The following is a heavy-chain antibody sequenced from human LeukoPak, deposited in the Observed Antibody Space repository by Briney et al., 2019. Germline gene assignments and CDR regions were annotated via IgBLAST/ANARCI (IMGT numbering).Heavy chain of an antibody. Sequence: ASVNVSCKASGYTFTSYDINWVRQATGQGLEWMGWMNPNSGNTGYAQKFQGRVTMTRNTSISTAYMELSSLRSEDTAVYYCASLFYDILTGYPDWFDPWGQGTLVTVSS. D-gene: IGHD3-9*01. CDR2: MNPNSGNT. CDR1: GYTFTSYD. J-gene: IGHJ5*02. V-gene: IGHV1-8*01. CDR3: ASLFYDILTGYPDWFDP.